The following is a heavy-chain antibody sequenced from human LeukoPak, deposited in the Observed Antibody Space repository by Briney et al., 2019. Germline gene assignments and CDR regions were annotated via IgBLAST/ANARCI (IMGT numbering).Heavy chain of an antibody. V-gene: IGHV4-59*01. J-gene: IGHJ4*02. CDR1: GGSTSSYY. D-gene: IGHD3-22*01. CDR2: IYYSGST. Sequence: SETLSLTCTVSGGSTSSYYWSWIRQPPGKGLEWIGYIYYSGSTNYNPSLKSRVTISVDTSKNQFSLKLSSVTAADTAVYYCARDRYYYDSSGYSLFDYWGQGTLVTVSS. CDR3: ARDRYYYDSSGYSLFDY.